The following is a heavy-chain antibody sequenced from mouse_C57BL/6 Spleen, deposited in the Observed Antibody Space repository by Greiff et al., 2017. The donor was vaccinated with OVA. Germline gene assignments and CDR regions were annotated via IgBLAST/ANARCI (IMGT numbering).Heavy chain of an antibody. V-gene: IGHV1-76*01. CDR1: GYTFTDYY. CDR2: IYPGSGNT. CDR3: ARENSYYSNYYFDY. J-gene: IGHJ2*01. D-gene: IGHD2-5*01. Sequence: VKLMESGAELVRPGASVKLSCKASGYTFTDYYINWVKQRPGQGLEWIARIYPGSGNTYYNEKFKGKATLTAEKSSSTAYMQLSSLTSEDSAVYFCARENSYYSNYYFDYWGQGTTLTVSS.